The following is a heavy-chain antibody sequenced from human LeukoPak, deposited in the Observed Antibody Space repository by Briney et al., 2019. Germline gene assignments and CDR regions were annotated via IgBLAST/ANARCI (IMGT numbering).Heavy chain of an antibody. CDR3: AKGAGSGWYRFLFDY. V-gene: IGHV3-7*03. D-gene: IGHD6-19*01. Sequence: QPGGSLRLSCAASGFTFSSYMMTWVRQAPGKGLEWVANIKPDGGEKFYVDSVRGRFTISRDNSKNTLYLQMNSLRAEDTAVYYCAKGAGSGWYRFLFDYWGQGTLVTVSS. CDR1: GFTFSSYM. CDR2: IKPDGGEK. J-gene: IGHJ4*02.